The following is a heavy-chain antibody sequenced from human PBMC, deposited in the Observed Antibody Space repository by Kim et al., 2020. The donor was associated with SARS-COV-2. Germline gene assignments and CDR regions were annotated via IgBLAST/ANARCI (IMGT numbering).Heavy chain of an antibody. Sequence: GGSLRLSCAASGFTFDDYTMHWVRQAPGKGLEWVSLISWDGGSTYYADSVKGRFTISRDNSKNSLYLQMNSLRTEDTALYYCAKDTLGRYDILTGYYPPYYYSGMDVWGQGTTVTVSS. CDR3: AKDTLGRYDILTGYYPPYYYSGMDV. J-gene: IGHJ6*02. CDR1: GFTFDDYT. CDR2: ISWDGGST. D-gene: IGHD3-9*01. V-gene: IGHV3-43*01.